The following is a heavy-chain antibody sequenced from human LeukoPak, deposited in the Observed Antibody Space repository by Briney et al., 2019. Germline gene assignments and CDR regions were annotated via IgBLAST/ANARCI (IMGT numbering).Heavy chain of an antibody. CDR1: GVSMSSYY. CDR3: ARVTYTNYWADY. D-gene: IGHD1-7*01. V-gene: IGHV4-59*01. J-gene: IGHJ4*02. Sequence: SETLSLTCTVSGVSMSSYYWSWIRQVPGKGLEYVGYIFNTGSATYNPSLESRVTISVDTSKNQVSLKLSAVTAADTAIYYCARVTYTNYWADYWGRGTLVTVSS. CDR2: IFNTGSA.